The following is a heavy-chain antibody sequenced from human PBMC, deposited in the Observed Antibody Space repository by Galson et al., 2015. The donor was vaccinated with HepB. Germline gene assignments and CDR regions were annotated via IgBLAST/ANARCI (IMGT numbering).Heavy chain of an antibody. CDR3: ARDLYIRAGGGGGSFLGY. J-gene: IGHJ4*02. CDR2: ISYDGSNK. Sequence: SLRLSCAASGFTFSSHSMNWVRQAPGKGLEWVAVISYDGSNKYYADSVKGRFTISRDNSKNTLYLQMNSLRAEDTAVYYCARDLYIRAGGGGGSFLGYWGQGTLVTVSS. D-gene: IGHD1-26*01. CDR1: GFTFSSHS. V-gene: IGHV3-30*03.